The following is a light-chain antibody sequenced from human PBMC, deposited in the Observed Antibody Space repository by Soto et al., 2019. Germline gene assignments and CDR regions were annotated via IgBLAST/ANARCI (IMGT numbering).Light chain of an antibody. CDR3: QQYSSYSRT. J-gene: IGKJ1*01. CDR1: QSISSW. V-gene: IGKV1-5*03. Sequence: DIQMTQSPSTLSASVGDRVTITCRASQSISSWLAWYQQKPGKAPKLLIYKASSLETGVPSTFSGSGSGTEFTLTISSLQTDDFATYYCQQYSSYSRTFGQGTKVEIK. CDR2: KAS.